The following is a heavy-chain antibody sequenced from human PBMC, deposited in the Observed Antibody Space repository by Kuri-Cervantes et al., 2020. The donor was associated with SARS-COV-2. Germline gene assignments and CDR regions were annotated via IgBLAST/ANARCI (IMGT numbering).Heavy chain of an antibody. CDR3: ARSQGEWDLLVPIAY. J-gene: IGHJ4*02. D-gene: IGHD1-26*01. Sequence: GGSLRLSCAASGFFFGAYSMHWVRQAPGRGLEWVSIIDDSGVNTYYADSVKGRFTISRDNSKNTLYLQMNNLRADDTAVYYCARSQGEWDLLVPIAYWGRGTLVTVSS. V-gene: IGHV3-23*01. CDR1: GFFFGAYS. CDR2: IDDSGVNT.